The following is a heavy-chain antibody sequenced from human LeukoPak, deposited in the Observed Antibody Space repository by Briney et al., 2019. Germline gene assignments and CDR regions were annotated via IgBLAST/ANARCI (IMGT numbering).Heavy chain of an antibody. J-gene: IGHJ4*02. V-gene: IGHV5-51*01. CDR1: GYPFINHW. CDR3: ARHWDSNGYYDNFDS. CDR2: IFPAYSDT. D-gene: IGHD3-22*01. Sequence: GESLKIPCKGSGYPFINHWLGWVRQMPGEGLEWMGIIFPAYSDTRYSSCVQGQVPISADKSINTAYLQWSSLEASDTAMYYCARHWDSNGYYDNFDSWGQGNLVTVSS.